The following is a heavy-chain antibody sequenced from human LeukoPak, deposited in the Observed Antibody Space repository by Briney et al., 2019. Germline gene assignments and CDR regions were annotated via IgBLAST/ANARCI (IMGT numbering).Heavy chain of an antibody. Sequence: PSETLSLTCTVSGGSISSYYWSWIRQPPGKGLERIGYIYYSGSTNYNPSLKSRVTISVDTSKNQFSLKLSSVTAADTAVYYCAREYCSSTSCPWGQETLVTVSS. CDR1: GGSISSYY. J-gene: IGHJ5*02. V-gene: IGHV4-59*01. D-gene: IGHD2-2*01. CDR3: AREYCSSTSCP. CDR2: IYYSGST.